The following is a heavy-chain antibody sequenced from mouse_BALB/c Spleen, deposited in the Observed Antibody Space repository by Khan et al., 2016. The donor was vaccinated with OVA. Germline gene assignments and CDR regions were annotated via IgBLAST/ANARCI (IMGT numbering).Heavy chain of an antibody. D-gene: IGHD1-1*01. CDR3: ARTYGSDFDY. CDR2: INPHIGET. J-gene: IGHJ2*01. CDR1: GYSFTGYF. V-gene: IGHV1-20*02. Sequence: EVKLMESGPELVKPGASVKISCKASGYSFTGYFMNWVMQSHGKSLEWIGRINPHIGETLYNQKFRDKATLTVDESSSTAHMELRSLASEDSAGDYCARTYGSDFDYWGQGTTLTVSS.